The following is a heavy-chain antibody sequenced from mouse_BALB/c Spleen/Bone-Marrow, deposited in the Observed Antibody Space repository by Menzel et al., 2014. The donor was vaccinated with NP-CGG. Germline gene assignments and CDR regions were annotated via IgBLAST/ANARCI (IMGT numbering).Heavy chain of an antibody. Sequence: QVQLKQSGPQLVRPGASVKISCKASGYSISSYWMHWVKQRPGQGLEWIGMIDPSDSETRLNQKFKDKATLTADKSSSTAYMQLNSPTSEDSAVYYCAPHYYGYAWFAYWGQGTLVTVSA. V-gene: IGHV1S126*01. CDR2: IDPSDSET. CDR3: APHYYGYAWFAY. CDR1: GYSISSYW. D-gene: IGHD1-2*01. J-gene: IGHJ3*01.